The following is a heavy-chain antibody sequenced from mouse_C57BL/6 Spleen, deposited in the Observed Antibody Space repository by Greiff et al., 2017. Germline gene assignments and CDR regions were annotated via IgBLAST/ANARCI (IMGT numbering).Heavy chain of an antibody. D-gene: IGHD1-1*01. CDR3: ARSYYGSSYGFAY. Sequence: VQLKESGPGLVKPSQSLSLTCSVTGYSITSGYYWNWIRQFPGNKLEWMGYISYDGSNNYNPSLKNRISITRYTSKNQFFLKLNSVTTEDTATYYCARSYYGSSYGFAYWGQGTLVTVSA. CDR2: ISYDGSN. CDR1: GYSITSGYY. V-gene: IGHV3-6*01. J-gene: IGHJ3*01.